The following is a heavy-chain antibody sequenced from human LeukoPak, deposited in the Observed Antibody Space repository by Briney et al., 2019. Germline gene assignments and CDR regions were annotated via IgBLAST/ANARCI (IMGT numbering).Heavy chain of an antibody. J-gene: IGHJ4*02. CDR2: IHTSGST. CDR3: ARGNKDGIIVSRFDY. Sequence: SETLSLTCTASGGSISSGSYYWTWIRQPAGKTLEWIGRIHTSGSTNYNPSLESRVTISGDTSKNQFSLKVSSVTAADTAVYYCARGNKDGIIVSRFDYWGQGTLVTVSS. V-gene: IGHV4-61*02. D-gene: IGHD1-26*01. CDR1: GGSISSGSYY.